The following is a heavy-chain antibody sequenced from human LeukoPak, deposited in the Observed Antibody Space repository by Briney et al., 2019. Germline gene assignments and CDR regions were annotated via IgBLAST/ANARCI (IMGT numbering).Heavy chain of an antibody. CDR2: INPNSGAT. V-gene: IGHV1-2*02. CDR1: GYTFTSYA. J-gene: IGHJ4*02. Sequence: GASVKVSCKASGYTFTSYAMNWVRQAPGQGLEWMGWINPNSGATNCARNFQGRVTMTRDTSITTAYMELRSLRSDDTAVYFCASRPDRHLLFFFDYWGQGALVTVSS. D-gene: IGHD1-14*01. CDR3: ASRPDRHLLFFFDY.